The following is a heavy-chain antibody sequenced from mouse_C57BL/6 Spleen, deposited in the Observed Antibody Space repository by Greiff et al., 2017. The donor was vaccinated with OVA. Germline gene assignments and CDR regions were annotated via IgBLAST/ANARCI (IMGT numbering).Heavy chain of an antibody. CDR2: IRNKANGYTT. Sequence: EVKLVESGGGLVQPGGSLRLSCAASGFTFTDYYMSWVRQPPGKALEWLGFIRNKANGYTTEYSASVKGRFTISRDNSQSILYRQMNALRAEDRATYYGASYGYDLLGYFDVWGTGTTVTVSS. J-gene: IGHJ1*03. CDR3: ASYGYDLLGYFDV. D-gene: IGHD2-2*01. CDR1: GFTFTDYY. V-gene: IGHV7-3*01.